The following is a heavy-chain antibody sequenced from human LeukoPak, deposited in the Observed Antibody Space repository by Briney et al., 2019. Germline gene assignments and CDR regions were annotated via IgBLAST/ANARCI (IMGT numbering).Heavy chain of an antibody. CDR1: GYTFTGYY. CDR2: INPNSGGT. V-gene: IGHV1-2*02. J-gene: IGHJ6*03. Sequence: ASVKVSCKASGYTFTGYYMHWVRQAPGQGLEWMGWINPNSGGTNYAQKFQGRVTMTRNTSISTAYMELSSLRSEDTAVYYCARVGYDWGMLGSYYYYYYMDVWGKGTTVTISS. CDR3: ARVGYDWGMLGSYYYYYYMDV. D-gene: IGHD3-16*01.